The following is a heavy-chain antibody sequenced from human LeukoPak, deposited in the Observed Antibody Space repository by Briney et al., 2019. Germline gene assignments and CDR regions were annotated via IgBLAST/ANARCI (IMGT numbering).Heavy chain of an antibody. CDR2: ISGSGGST. Sequence: PGGSLRLSCAASGFTFSSYAMSWVRQAPGKGLEWVSAISGSGGSTYYADSVKGRFTISRDNSKNTLYLQMNSLRAEDTAVYYCAKETDAYYDFWSGYPVDYWGRGTLVTVSS. V-gene: IGHV3-23*01. D-gene: IGHD3-3*01. J-gene: IGHJ4*02. CDR3: AKETDAYYDFWSGYPVDY. CDR1: GFTFSSYA.